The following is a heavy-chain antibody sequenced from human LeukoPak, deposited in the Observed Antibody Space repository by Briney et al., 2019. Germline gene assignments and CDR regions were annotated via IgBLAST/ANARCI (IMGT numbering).Heavy chain of an antibody. CDR3: ARDRSEQWLVQGFDY. V-gene: IGHV3-21*01. CDR1: GFTFGDYA. D-gene: IGHD6-19*01. J-gene: IGHJ4*02. CDR2: ISSSSSYI. Sequence: GGSLRLSCTASGFTFGDYAMSWFRQAPGKGLEWVSSISSSSSYIYYADSLKGRFTVSRDNARNSLYLQMDSLRADDTAVYYCARDRSEQWLVQGFDYWGQGTLVTVSS.